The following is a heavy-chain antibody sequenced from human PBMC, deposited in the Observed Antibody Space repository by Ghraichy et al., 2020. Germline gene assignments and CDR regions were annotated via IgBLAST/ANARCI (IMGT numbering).Heavy chain of an antibody. CDR2: IYYSGST. V-gene: IGHV4-39*01. Sequence: SETLSLTCTVSGGSISSSSYYWGWIRQPPGKGLEWIRSIYYSGSTYYNPSLKSRVTISVDTSKNQFSLKLSSVTAADTAVYYCASLDHSSSSAYDAFDIWGQGKMVTVSS. CDR1: GGSISSSSYY. CDR3: ASLDHSSSSAYDAFDI. D-gene: IGHD6-6*01. J-gene: IGHJ3*02.